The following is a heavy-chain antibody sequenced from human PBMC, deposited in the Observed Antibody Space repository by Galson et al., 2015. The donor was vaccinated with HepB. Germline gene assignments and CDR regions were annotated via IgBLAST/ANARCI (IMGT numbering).Heavy chain of an antibody. J-gene: IGHJ4*02. V-gene: IGHV3-30*18. CDR3: AKSPLRDSSGWVFDY. D-gene: IGHD6-19*01. CDR1: GFTFSSYG. Sequence: SLRLSCAASGFTFSSYGMHWVRQAPGKGLEWVAVISYDGSNKYYADSVKGRFTISRDNSKNTLYLQMNSLRAEDTAVYYCAKSPLRDSSGWVFDYWGQGTLVTVSS. CDR2: ISYDGSNK.